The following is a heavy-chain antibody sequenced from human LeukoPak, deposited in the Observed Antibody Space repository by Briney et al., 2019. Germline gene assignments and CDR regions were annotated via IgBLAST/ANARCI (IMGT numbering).Heavy chain of an antibody. Sequence: SETLSLTCTVSGGSIGSYYWSWIRQPPGKGLEWIGYIYYSGSTNYNPFLKSRVTISVDTSKTQFSLKLSYVTAADTAVYYCARVSWFPGSSYYYMDVWDKGTTVTVSS. J-gene: IGHJ6*03. D-gene: IGHD3-9*01. CDR1: GGSIGSYY. V-gene: IGHV4-59*01. CDR3: ARVSWFPGSSYYYMDV. CDR2: IYYSGST.